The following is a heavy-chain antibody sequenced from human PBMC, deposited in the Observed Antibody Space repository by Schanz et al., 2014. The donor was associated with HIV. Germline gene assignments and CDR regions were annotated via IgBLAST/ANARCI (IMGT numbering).Heavy chain of an antibody. Sequence: QVQLVESGGGVVQPGRSLRLSCAASGFIFSDYGMHWVRQAPGKGLEWGAVIWNDGSNKYYADSVKGRFTISRDNSKNTLYLQMNSLRAEDTAVYYCARGSGPYYYYYGMDVWGQGTTVTVSS. J-gene: IGHJ6*02. CDR2: IWNDGSNK. D-gene: IGHD2-15*01. CDR1: GFIFSDYG. CDR3: ARGSGPYYYYYGMDV. V-gene: IGHV3-33*01.